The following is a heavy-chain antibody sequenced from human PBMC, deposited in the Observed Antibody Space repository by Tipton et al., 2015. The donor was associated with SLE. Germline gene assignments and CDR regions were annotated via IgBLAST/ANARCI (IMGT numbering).Heavy chain of an antibody. CDR2: IYYSGST. CDR1: GGSISSSSYY. V-gene: IGHV4-39*07. D-gene: IGHD3-16*01. J-gene: IGHJ4*02. CDR3: ASGKYDQGDDY. Sequence: TLSLTCAVSGGSISSSSYYWGWIRQPPGKGLEWIGSIYYSGSTNYNPSLKSRVTISVDKSKNQFSLKLSSVTAADTAVYYCASGKYDQGDDYWGQGTLVTVSS.